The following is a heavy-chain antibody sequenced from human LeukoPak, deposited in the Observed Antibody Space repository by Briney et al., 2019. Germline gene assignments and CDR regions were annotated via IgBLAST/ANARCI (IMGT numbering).Heavy chain of an antibody. CDR2: ISSNGGST. Sequence: PGGSLSLSCSASGFTFSSYAMHWVRQAPGKGLEYVSTISSNGGSTYYADSVKGRFTISRDNSKNTLYLQMSSLRAEDTAVYYCVKWRYSSGWFPFDYWGQGTLVTVSS. CDR3: VKWRYSSGWFPFDY. CDR1: GFTFSSYA. V-gene: IGHV3-64D*09. D-gene: IGHD6-19*01. J-gene: IGHJ4*02.